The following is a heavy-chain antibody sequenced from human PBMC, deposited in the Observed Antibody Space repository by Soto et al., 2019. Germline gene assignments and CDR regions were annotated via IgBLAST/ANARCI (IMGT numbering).Heavy chain of an antibody. J-gene: IGHJ4*02. V-gene: IGHV1-58*02. D-gene: IGHD3-10*01. CDR3: AAGLSYYYGSGSPDPNDY. CDR2: IVVGSGNT. Sequence: GASVKVSCKASGFTFTSSAMQWVRQARGQRLEWIGWIVVGSGNTNYAQKFQERVTITRDMSTSTAYMELSSLRSEDTAVYYCAAGLSYYYGSGSPDPNDYWGQGTLVTVSS. CDR1: GFTFTSSA.